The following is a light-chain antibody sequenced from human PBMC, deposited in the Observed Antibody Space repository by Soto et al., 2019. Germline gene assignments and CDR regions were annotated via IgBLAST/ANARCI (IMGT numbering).Light chain of an antibody. CDR1: QSVGNN. CDR2: ATS. V-gene: IGKV3-15*01. CDR3: QQYGDWPLT. Sequence: EIVLTQSPATLSVSPGERATLSCRASQSVGNNFAWYQQKPGHAPRLLIFATSTRATGVPARFSGSGSGTEVTLTISSLQSEDFAVYYCQQYGDWPLTFGGGAKVEIE. J-gene: IGKJ4*01.